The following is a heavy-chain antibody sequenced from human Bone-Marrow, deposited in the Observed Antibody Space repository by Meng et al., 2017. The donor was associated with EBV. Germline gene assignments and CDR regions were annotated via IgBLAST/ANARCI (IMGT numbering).Heavy chain of an antibody. CDR3: ARGQSIFLWRPFDY. CDR2: INHSGST. J-gene: IGHJ4*02. V-gene: IGHV4-34*01. Sequence: QVQLQQWGAGLLKPSETLSLTCAVYGGSFSGYYWSWIRQPPGKGLEWIGEINHSGSTNYNPSLKSRVTISVDTSKNQFSLKLSSVTAADTAVYYCARGQSIFLWRPFDYWGQGTLVTVSS. CDR1: GGSFSGYY. D-gene: IGHD2-21*02.